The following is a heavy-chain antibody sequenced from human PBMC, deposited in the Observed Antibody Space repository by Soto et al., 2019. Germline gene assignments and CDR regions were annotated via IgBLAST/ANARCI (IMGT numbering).Heavy chain of an antibody. J-gene: IGHJ6*02. Sequence: QVQLVQSGAEVKKPGASVKVSCKASGYTFTSYAMHWVRQAPGQRLEWMGWINAGNGNTKYSQKFQGRVTITRDTSASTAYMELSSLRSEDTAVYYCARDNEGYDFWSGYSIYGMDVWGQGTTVTVSS. CDR2: INAGNGNT. D-gene: IGHD3-3*01. V-gene: IGHV1-3*01. CDR1: GYTFTSYA. CDR3: ARDNEGYDFWSGYSIYGMDV.